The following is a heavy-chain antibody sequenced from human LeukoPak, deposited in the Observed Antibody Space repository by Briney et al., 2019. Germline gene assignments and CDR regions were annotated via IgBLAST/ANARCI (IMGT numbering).Heavy chain of an antibody. CDR3: ARDGYGGYYYYGMDV. D-gene: IGHD4-23*01. CDR1: GGSISSGDYY. V-gene: IGHV4-30-4*01. CDR2: IYYSGST. J-gene: IGHJ6*02. Sequence: SETLSLTCTVSGGSISSGDYYWSWIRQPPGKGLEWIGYIYYSGSTYYNPSLKSRVTISVDTSKNQFSLKLSSVAAADTAVYYCARDGYGGYYYYGMDVWGQGATVTVSS.